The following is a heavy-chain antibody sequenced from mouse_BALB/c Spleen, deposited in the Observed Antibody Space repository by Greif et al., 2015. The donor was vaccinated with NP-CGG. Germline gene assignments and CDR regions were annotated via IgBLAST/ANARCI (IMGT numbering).Heavy chain of an antibody. D-gene: IGHD2-1*01. CDR2: IDPSDSET. CDR1: GYTFTSYW. Sequence: QVQLQQPGAELVKPGAPVKLSCKASGYTFTSYWMNWVKQRPGRGLEWIGRIDPSDSETHYNQKFKDKATLTVDKSSSTAYIQLSSLTSEDSAVYYCARRDGNAWFAYWGQGTLVTVSA. V-gene: IGHV1-69*02. J-gene: IGHJ3*01. CDR3: ARRDGNAWFAY.